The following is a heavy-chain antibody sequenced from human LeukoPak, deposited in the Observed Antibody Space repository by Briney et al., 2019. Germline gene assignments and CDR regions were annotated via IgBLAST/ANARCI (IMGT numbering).Heavy chain of an antibody. V-gene: IGHV5-51*01. J-gene: IGHJ4*02. CDR1: GYSFTSYW. CDR3: ARQRRDWGGSGSYYFDY. D-gene: IGHD3-10*01. CDR2: IYPGASDT. Sequence: GESLKISCKGSGYSFTSYWFGWLRQMSGKGLEWLGIIYPGASDTSYSPSFKGRVTISADKSISTAYLQWSSLKASDTAMYYCARQRRDWGGSGSYYFDYWGQGTLVTVSS.